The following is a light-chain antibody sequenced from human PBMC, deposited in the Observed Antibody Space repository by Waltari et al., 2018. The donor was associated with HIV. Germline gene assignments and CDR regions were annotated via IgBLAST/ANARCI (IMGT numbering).Light chain of an antibody. CDR2: KAS. V-gene: IGKV1-5*03. CDR1: QSISSW. CDR3: QQHNSFPS. Sequence: EIQLTQSPSTLSAYVGDRATITCRASQSISSWLAWYQQKPWKATQLLIYKASSLEIGVPSRFSGSGSETEFTLTISSRQPDDFATYYCQQHNSFPSFGQGTKLEI. J-gene: IGKJ2*01.